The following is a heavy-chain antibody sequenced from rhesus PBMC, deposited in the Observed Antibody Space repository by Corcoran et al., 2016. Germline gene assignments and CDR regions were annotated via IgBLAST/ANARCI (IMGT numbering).Heavy chain of an antibody. CDR3: ARGSSSYGLDS. J-gene: IGHJ6*01. Sequence: QVQLQESGPGLVKPSETLSLTCAVSGYSISSGYYWSWIRQPPGKGLVWIGYIYGSGGSTYSTPSPKSRVTISTATAKTQFSLKLSSVTAADTAVYYCARGSSSYGLDSWGQGVVVTVSS. CDR1: GYSISSGYY. D-gene: IGHD6-19*01. CDR2: IYGSGGST. V-gene: IGHV4S7*01.